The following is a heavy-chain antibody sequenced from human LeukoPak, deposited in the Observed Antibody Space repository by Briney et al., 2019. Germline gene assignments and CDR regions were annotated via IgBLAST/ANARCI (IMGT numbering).Heavy chain of an antibody. D-gene: IGHD5-18*01. CDR3: AKFSRWIPFKF. J-gene: IGHJ1*01. CDR2: LLDDGVT. CDR1: GASVSGNY. V-gene: IGHV4-59*02. Sequence: PSETLSLTCAVSGASVSGNYWSWIRQSPERGREWIGHLLDDGVTDYNPSLKSRVTILSDTSKNQFSLRLTSVTAADTAIYYCAKFSRWIPFKFWGQGTLVTVSS.